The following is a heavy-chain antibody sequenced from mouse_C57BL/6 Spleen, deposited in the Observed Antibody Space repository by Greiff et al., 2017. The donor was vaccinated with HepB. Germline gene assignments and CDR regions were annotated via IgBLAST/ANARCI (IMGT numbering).Heavy chain of an antibody. V-gene: IGHV7-3*01. J-gene: IGHJ1*03. CDR3: ARFYYGSSYTYFDV. CDR2: IRNKANGYTT. Sequence: EVQLQQSGGGLVQPGGSLSLSCAASGFTFTDYYMSWVRQPPGKALEWLGFIRNKANGYTTAYSASVKGRFTISRDNSKSILYLQMNALRAEDSATYYCARFYYGSSYTYFDVWGTGTTVTVSS. CDR1: GFTFTDYY. D-gene: IGHD1-1*01.